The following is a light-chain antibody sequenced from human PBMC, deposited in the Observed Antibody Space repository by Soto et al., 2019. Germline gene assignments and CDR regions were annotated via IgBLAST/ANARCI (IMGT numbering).Light chain of an antibody. J-gene: IGKJ1*01. CDR2: GAS. CDR3: QQYGSSFTWT. CDR1: QSISSSY. Sequence: EIVLPQSPGTLSLSPGERATLSCRASQSISSSYLAWYQQKPGQAPRLLIYGASSRATGIPDRFSGSGSGTDFTLTVSRLEPEDFAVYYCQQYGSSFTWTFGQGTKVDIK. V-gene: IGKV3-20*01.